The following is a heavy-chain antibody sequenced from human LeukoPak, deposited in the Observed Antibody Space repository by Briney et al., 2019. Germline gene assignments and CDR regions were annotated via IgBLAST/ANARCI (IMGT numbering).Heavy chain of an antibody. J-gene: IGHJ4*02. D-gene: IGHD1-26*01. CDR1: GFTFDDYA. CDR2: ISWNSGSI. CDR3: AKDPSGSSSGSSTYFDY. Sequence: HPGRSLRLSCAASGFTFDDYAMHWVRQAPGKGLEWVSGISWNSGSIGYADSVKGRFTISRDNAKNSLYLQMNSLRAEDTALYYCAKDPSGSSSGSSTYFDYWGQGTLATVSS. V-gene: IGHV3-9*01.